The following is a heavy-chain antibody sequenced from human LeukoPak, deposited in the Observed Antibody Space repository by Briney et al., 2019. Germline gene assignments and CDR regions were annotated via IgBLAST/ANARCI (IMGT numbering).Heavy chain of an antibody. Sequence: PGGSLRLYCAASGFTFSSYAMHWVRQDPGKGLEWVAVISYDGSNKYYADSVKGGFTISRDNSKNTLYLQMNSLRAEDTAVYYCARAGLTTGIDYWGQGTLVTVSS. D-gene: IGHD1-1*01. V-gene: IGHV3-30-3*01. CDR1: GFTFSSYA. CDR2: ISYDGSNK. J-gene: IGHJ4*02. CDR3: ARAGLTTGIDY.